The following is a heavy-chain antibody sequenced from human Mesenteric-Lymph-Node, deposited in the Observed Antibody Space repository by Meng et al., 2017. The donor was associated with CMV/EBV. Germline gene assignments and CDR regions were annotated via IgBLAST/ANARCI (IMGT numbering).Heavy chain of an antibody. J-gene: IGHJ5*02. CDR2: IYYNGDT. CDR1: GGSIGTYY. D-gene: IGHD3-16*01. CDR3: ARSCVLGYCFTTSGGAFDP. V-gene: IGHV4-59*01. Sequence: SETLSPTCTVSGGSIGTYYWSWLRQPPGKGLEWIGYIYYNGDTNYSPSLKSRTTISVDTSKNQFSLKLSSVTAADAAVYYCARSCVLGYCFTTSGGAFDPWGHGTLVTVSS.